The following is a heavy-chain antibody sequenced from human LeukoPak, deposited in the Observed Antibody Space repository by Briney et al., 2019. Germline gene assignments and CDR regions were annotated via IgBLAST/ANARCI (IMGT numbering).Heavy chain of an antibody. CDR1: GGSISSYY. D-gene: IGHD4-11*01. CDR2: IYHSGST. J-gene: IGHJ4*02. Sequence: SETLSLTCTVSGGSISSYYWSWIRQPPGKGLEWIGYIYHSGSTYYNPSLKSRVTISVDRSKNQFSLKLSSVTAADTAVYYCARAATLQYYFDYWGQGTLVTVSS. CDR3: ARAATLQYYFDY. V-gene: IGHV4-59*12.